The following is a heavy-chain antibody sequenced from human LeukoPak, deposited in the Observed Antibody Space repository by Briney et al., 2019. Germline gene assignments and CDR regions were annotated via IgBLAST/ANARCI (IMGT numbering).Heavy chain of an antibody. CDR2: IYYSGST. Sequence: SETLSLTCTVSGGSISSYYWSWIRQHPGKGLEWIGYIYYSGSTYYNPSLKSRVTISVDTSKNQFSLKLSSVTAADTAVYYCARASSSGWYGDYWGQGTLVTVSS. CDR3: ARASSSGWYGDY. CDR1: GGSISSYY. J-gene: IGHJ4*02. D-gene: IGHD6-19*01. V-gene: IGHV4-59*06.